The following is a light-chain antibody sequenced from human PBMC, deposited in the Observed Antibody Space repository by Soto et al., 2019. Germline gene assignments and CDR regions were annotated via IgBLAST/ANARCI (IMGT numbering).Light chain of an antibody. CDR2: EVN. CDR1: SSDVGGYNY. CDR3: SSYAGSSNV. J-gene: IGLJ1*01. V-gene: IGLV2-8*01. Sequence: QSVLTRPPSASGSPGQSVAISCTGTSSDVGGYNYVSWYQQHPGKAPKLMIYEVNKRPSGVPDRFSGSKSGNTASLTVSGLQAEDAADYYCSSYAGSSNVFGTGTKLTVL.